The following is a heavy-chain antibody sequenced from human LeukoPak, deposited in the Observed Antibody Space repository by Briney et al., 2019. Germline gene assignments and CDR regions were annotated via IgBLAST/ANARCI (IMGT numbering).Heavy chain of an antibody. CDR1: GFTFSSYS. J-gene: IGHJ6*03. V-gene: IGHV3-21*04. Sequence: GGSLRLSCAASGFTFSSYSMNWVRQAPGKGLEWVSSISSSSYIYYADSVKGRFTISRDNAKNSLYLQMNSLRAEDTALYYCARVVTTPGDYYYYYMDVWGKGTTVTVSS. CDR3: ARVVTTPGDYYYYYMDV. D-gene: IGHD4-17*01. CDR2: ISSSSYI.